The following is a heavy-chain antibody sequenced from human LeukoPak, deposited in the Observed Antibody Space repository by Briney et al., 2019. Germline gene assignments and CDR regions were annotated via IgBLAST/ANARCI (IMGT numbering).Heavy chain of an antibody. CDR2: IYYSGST. D-gene: IGHD6-19*01. CDR3: ARVGAVAGTRDY. J-gene: IGHJ4*02. CDR1: GGSISSSSYY. V-gene: IGHV4-39*01. Sequence: KLSETLSLTCTVSGGSISSSSYYWGWIRQPPGKGLEWIGSIYYSGSTYYSPSLKSRVTISVDTSKNQFSLKLSSVTAADTAVYYCARVGAVAGTRDYWGQGTLVTVSS.